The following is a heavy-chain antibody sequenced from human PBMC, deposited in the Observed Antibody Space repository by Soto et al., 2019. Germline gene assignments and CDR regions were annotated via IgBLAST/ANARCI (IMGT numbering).Heavy chain of an antibody. CDR1: GGSINTYY. D-gene: IGHD3-3*01. CDR3: ARAPYYDSWRGYNENYFDP. J-gene: IGHJ5*02. V-gene: IGHV4-59*01. CDR2: IYYTGKT. Sequence: QVQLQESGPGLVKPSETLSLTCTVSGGSINTYYWSWIRQPPGKELEWIGYIYYTGKTIYSPSLKTRVTMSVDMSKSQLSLKLTSVTAADTAVYYCARAPYYDSWRGYNENYFDPWGQGILVTVSS.